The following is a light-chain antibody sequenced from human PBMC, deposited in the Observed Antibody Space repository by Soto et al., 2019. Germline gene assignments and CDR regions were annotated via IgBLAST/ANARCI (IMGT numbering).Light chain of an antibody. CDR1: SSDVGGYNY. Sequence: QSALTQPASVSGSPGQSITISCTGTSSDVGGYNYVSWYQQHPGKAPKLMMYDVSNRPSGVSNRFSGSKSGNTASLTISGLQAEDEADYYSSSYTSSSTLYVFGTGTKLTVL. CDR2: DVS. CDR3: SSYTSSSTLYV. J-gene: IGLJ1*01. V-gene: IGLV2-14*01.